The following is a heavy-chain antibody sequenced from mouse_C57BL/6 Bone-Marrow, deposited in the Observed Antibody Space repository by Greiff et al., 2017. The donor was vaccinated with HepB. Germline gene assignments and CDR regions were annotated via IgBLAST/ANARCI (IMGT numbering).Heavy chain of an antibody. J-gene: IGHJ3*01. CDR2: IDPSDSYT. CDR1: GYTFTSYW. Sequence: QVQLQQPGAELVKPGASVKLSCKASGYTFTSYWMQWVNQRPGQGLEWIGEIDPSDSYTNYNQKFKGKATLTVDTSSSTAYMQLSSLTSEDSAVYYCARRAYYSNTWFAYWGQGTLVTVSA. CDR3: ARRAYYSNTWFAY. V-gene: IGHV1-50*01. D-gene: IGHD2-5*01.